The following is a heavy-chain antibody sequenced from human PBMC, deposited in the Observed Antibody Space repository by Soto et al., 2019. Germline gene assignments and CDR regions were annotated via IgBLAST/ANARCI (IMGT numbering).Heavy chain of an antibody. CDR2: INAGNGNT. CDR3: ARDTGDGTFDF. CDR1: GYTFTSYA. Sequence: GASVKVSCKASGYTFTSYAMHWVRQAPGQRLEWMGWINAGNGNTKYSQKFQGRVTITRDTSASTAYMELTSLRSEDTAVYYCARDTGDGTFDFWGQGTLVTVSS. J-gene: IGHJ4*02. D-gene: IGHD7-27*01. V-gene: IGHV1-3*01.